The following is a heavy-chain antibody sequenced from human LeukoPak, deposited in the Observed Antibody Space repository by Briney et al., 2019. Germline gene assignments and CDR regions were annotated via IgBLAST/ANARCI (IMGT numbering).Heavy chain of an antibody. Sequence: SETLSLTCTVSGGSISSYYWSWIRQPPGKGLEWIGYIYYSGSTNYNPSLKSRVTISVDTSKNQFSLKLSSVTAADTAVYYCARVYSSGWYDAFDIWGQGTMVTVSS. CDR3: ARVYSSGWYDAFDI. J-gene: IGHJ3*02. CDR1: GGSISSYY. V-gene: IGHV4-59*01. CDR2: IYYSGST. D-gene: IGHD6-19*01.